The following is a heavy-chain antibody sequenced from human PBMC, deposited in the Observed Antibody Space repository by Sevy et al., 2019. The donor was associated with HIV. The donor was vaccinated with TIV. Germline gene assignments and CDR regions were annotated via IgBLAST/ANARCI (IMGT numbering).Heavy chain of an antibody. D-gene: IGHD1-20*01. J-gene: IGHJ6*02. CDR3: ARHYNWNDGGIYHYSMDV. CDR1: GYRFSSYW. V-gene: IGHV5-51*01. Sequence: GESLMISCKGSGYRFSSYWIVWVRQMPGKGLEWMGVIYPSDSDTRYSPSFQGQVTISADKSINTAYLQWSSLKPSDTAMYYCARHYNWNDGGIYHYSMDVWGQGTTVTVSS. CDR2: IYPSDSDT.